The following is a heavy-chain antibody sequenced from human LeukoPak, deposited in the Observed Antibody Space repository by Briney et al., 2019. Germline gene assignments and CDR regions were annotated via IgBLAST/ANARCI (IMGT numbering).Heavy chain of an antibody. CDR3: ARWGRDGYNYFYFDY. CDR1: GGSISSGGYS. CDR2: IYHSGST. J-gene: IGHJ4*02. Sequence: SETLSLTCAVSGGSISSGGYSWSWIRQPPGKGLEWIGYIYHSGSTYYNPSLKSRVTISVDRSKDQFSLKLSSVTAADTAVYYCARWGRDGYNYFYFDYWGQGTLVTVSS. D-gene: IGHD5-24*01. V-gene: IGHV4-30-2*01.